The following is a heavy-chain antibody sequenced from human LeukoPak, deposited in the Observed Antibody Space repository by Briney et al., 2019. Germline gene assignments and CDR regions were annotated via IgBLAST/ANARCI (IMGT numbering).Heavy chain of an antibody. CDR2: INPSGGST. CDR1: GYTFTSYY. D-gene: IGHD1-26*01. V-gene: IGHV1-46*01. J-gene: IGHJ4*02. Sequence: ASVKVSCKASGYTFTSYYMHWVRQAPGQGLEWMGIINPSGGSTNYAQKFQGRVTITADKSTSTAYMELSSLRSEDTAVYYCASGSEEGAMGYWGQGTLVTVSS. CDR3: ASGSEEGAMGY.